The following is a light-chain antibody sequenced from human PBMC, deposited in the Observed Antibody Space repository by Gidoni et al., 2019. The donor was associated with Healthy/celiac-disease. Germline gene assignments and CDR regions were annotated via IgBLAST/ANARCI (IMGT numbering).Light chain of an antibody. CDR2: DAS. V-gene: IGKV3-11*01. CDR3: QQRSNWPPWT. CDR1: QSVSSY. J-gene: IGKJ1*01. Sequence: EIALTQSPATLSLSPGERATLSCRASQSVSSYLAWYQQKPGQAPRLLIYDASNRATGIPARFSGSGSGTDFTLTISSLGPEDFAVYYCQQRSNWPPWTFGQGTKVEIK.